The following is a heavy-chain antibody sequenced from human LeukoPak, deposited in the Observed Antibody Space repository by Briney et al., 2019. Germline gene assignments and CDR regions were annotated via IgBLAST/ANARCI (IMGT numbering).Heavy chain of an antibody. CDR1: GGSISSADYY. V-gene: IGHV4-30-4*01. J-gene: IGHJ4*02. CDR3: ARDVRIAAAGNFDY. CDR2: IYHSGNT. Sequence: SETLSLTCNVSGGSISSADYYWSWIRQPPGEGLEWIGNIYHSGNTYYTPSLKSRVTISVDTSKNQFSLKLSSVTAADTAVYYCARDVRIAAAGNFDYWGQGTLVTVSS. D-gene: IGHD6-13*01.